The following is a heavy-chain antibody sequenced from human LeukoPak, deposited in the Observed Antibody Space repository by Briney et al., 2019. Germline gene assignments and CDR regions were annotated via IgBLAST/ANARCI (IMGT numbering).Heavy chain of an antibody. CDR3: ARAPTVLVGYCSSSSCQADY. CDR1: GITFSSYS. V-gene: IGHV3-21*01. Sequence: GGSLRLSCAASGITFSSYSMNWVRQAPGKGLEWVSAISGDSRYIYYADSVRGRFTISRDNAENSLYLQMHSLRVEDTAVYYCARAPTVLVGYCSSSSCQADYWGQGTLVTVSS. J-gene: IGHJ4*02. D-gene: IGHD2-2*01. CDR2: ISGDSRYI.